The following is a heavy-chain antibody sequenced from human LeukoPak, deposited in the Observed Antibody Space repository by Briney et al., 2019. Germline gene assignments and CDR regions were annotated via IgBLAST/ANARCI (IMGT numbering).Heavy chain of an antibody. CDR2: ISYGGSNK. CDR3: TRGQYYYDSSGLTFDY. J-gene: IGHJ4*02. Sequence: PGGSLRLSCAASGFTFSSYAMHWVRQAPGKGLEWVAVISYGGSNKYYADSVKGRFTISRDNSKNTLYLQMNSLRAEDTAVYYCTRGQYYYDSSGLTFDYWGQGTLVTVSS. CDR1: GFTFSSYA. D-gene: IGHD3-22*01. V-gene: IGHV3-30-3*01.